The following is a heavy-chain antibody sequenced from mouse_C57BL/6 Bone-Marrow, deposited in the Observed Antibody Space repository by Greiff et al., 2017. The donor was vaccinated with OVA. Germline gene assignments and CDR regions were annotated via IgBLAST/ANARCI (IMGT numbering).Heavy chain of an antibody. Sequence: VKLQQPGAELVKPGASVKMSCKASGYTFNSYWINWVKQRPGQGLEWIGDIYPGSGSTNYNEKFKSKATLTVDTSSSTAYMQLSSLTSEDSAVYYCARYSNYVAWFAYWGQGTLVTVSA. CDR3: ARYSNYVAWFAY. CDR1: GYTFNSYW. CDR2: IYPGSGST. V-gene: IGHV1-55*01. J-gene: IGHJ3*01. D-gene: IGHD2-5*01.